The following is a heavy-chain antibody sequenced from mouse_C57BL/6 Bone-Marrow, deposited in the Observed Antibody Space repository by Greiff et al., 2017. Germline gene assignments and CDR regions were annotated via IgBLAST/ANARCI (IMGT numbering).Heavy chain of an antibody. J-gene: IGHJ2*01. D-gene: IGHD1-1*01. V-gene: IGHV5-16*01. Sequence: EVKLMESEGGLVQPGSSMKLSCTASGFTFSDYYMAWVRQVPEKGLEWVANINYDGSSTYYLDSLKSRFIISSDNAKNILYLQMSRLKSEDTATYYCARITTVGAKKIDYFDYWGQGTTLTGSS. CDR3: ARITTVGAKKIDYFDY. CDR2: INYDGSST. CDR1: GFTFSDYY.